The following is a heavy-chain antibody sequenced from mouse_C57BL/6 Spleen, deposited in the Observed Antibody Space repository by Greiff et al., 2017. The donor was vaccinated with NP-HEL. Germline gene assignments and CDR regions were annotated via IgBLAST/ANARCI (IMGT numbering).Heavy chain of an antibody. D-gene: IGHD1-1*01. CDR2: IYPSDSET. J-gene: IGHJ2*01. V-gene: IGHV1-61*01. CDR3: ATNYYGSSY. CDR1: GYTFTSYW. Sequence: QVQLQQPGAELVRPGSSVKLSCKASGYTFTSYWMDWVKQRPGQGLEWIGNIYPSDSETHYNQKFKDKATLTVDKSSSTAYMQLSSLTSEDSAVYYCATNYYGSSYWGQGTTLTVSS.